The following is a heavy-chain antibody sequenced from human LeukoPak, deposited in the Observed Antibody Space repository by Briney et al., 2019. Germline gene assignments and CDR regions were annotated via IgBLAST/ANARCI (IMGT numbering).Heavy chain of an antibody. CDR1: GASISSYY. CDR3: ARGGDYYDSSGYLLRYYYYYMDV. Sequence: PSETLSLTCTVSGASISSYYWSWIRQSPGKGLEWIGYLYCSGNTNYNPSLKSRVTISVDTSKNQFSLKLSSVTAADTAVYYCARGGDYYDSSGYLLRYYYYYMDVWGRGTTVTVSS. CDR2: LYCSGNT. D-gene: IGHD3-22*01. J-gene: IGHJ6*03. V-gene: IGHV4-59*01.